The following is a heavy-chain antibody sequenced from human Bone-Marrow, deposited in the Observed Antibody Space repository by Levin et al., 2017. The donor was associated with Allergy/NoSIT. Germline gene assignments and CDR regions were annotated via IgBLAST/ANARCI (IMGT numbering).Heavy chain of an antibody. CDR1: GSSISSHS. D-gene: IGHD3-16*01. CDR2: MSSSSRYI. CDR3: ARDLGEWGARDDPFDI. V-gene: IGHV3-21*01. Sequence: GGSLRLSCVASGSSISSHSLNWVRQAPGRGLEWVASMSSSSRYIYYGDSVKGRFTISRDSAKNSLFLQMTRLRADDTAVYFCARDLGEWGARDDPFDIWGRGTTVTVSS. J-gene: IGHJ3*02.